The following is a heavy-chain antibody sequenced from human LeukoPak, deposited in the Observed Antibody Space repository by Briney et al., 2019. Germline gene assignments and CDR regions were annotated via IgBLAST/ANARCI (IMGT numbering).Heavy chain of an antibody. V-gene: IGHV1-24*01. Sequence: GASVKVSCKVSGYTLTELSMHWVRQAPGKGLEWMGGFDPEDGETIYAQKFQGRVTMTEDTSTDTAYMELSSLRSEDTAVYYCATYPGYSSSWYVGARYFDYWGQGTLVTVSS. D-gene: IGHD6-13*01. CDR3: ATYPGYSSSWYVGARYFDY. CDR1: GYTLTELS. CDR2: FDPEDGET. J-gene: IGHJ4*02.